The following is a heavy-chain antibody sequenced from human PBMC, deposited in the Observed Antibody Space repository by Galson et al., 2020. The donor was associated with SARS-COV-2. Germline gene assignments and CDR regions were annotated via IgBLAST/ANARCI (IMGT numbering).Heavy chain of an antibody. D-gene: IGHD3-10*01. Sequence: GGSLRLSCAASGFTFSSFWMHWVRQAPGKGLVWVSRINYDGSTTTYADSVKGRFTISRDNAKSTLYLQMNSLRAEDTAVYYCRSYDYDSGSFRPDLDYWGQGTLVTVSS. CDR1: GFTFSSFW. J-gene: IGHJ4*02. V-gene: IGHV3-74*01. CDR3: RSYDYDSGSFRPDLDY. CDR2: INYDGSTT.